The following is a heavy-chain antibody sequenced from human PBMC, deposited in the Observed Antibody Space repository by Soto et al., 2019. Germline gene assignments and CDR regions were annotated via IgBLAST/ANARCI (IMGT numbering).Heavy chain of an antibody. CDR2: ISGSGAIT. Sequence: GGSLTLSCVASGFTFKNYDMSWVRQAPGKGLEWVSGISGSGAITYYADSVRGRFTISRDNSKNTLYLQLNSLRAEDTAIYCCAKDRQFRSYYESAGHYNNWGQGTLVTVSS. D-gene: IGHD3-10*01. CDR3: AKDRQFRSYYESAGHYNN. CDR1: GFTFKNYD. J-gene: IGHJ4*02. V-gene: IGHV3-23*01.